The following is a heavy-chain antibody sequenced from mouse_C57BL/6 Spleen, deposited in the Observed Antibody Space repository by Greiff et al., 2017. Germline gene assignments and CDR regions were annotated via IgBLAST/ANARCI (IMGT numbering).Heavy chain of an antibody. CDR2: IYPGSGST. CDR1: GYTFTSYW. D-gene: IGHD2-4*01. V-gene: IGHV1-55*01. CDR3: ARWGDYDGFFDY. J-gene: IGHJ2*01. Sequence: QVQLQQPGAELVKPGASVTMSCKASGYTFTSYWITWVKQRPGQGLEWIGDIYPGSGSTNYNEKFKSKATLTVDTSSSTAYMQLSSLTSEDSAVYYCARWGDYDGFFDYWGQGTTLTVSS.